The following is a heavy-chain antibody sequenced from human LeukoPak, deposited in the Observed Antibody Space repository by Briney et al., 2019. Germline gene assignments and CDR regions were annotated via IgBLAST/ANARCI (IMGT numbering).Heavy chain of an antibody. CDR3: ARGPKYYYDSSGYYFEIYYYGMDV. Sequence: SETLSLTCAVYGGSFSGYYWSWIRQPPGKGLEWIGEINHSGSTNYNPSLKSRVTISVDTSKNQFSLKLSSVTAADTAVYYCARGPKYYYDSSGYYFEIYYYGMDVWGQGTTVTVSS. CDR2: INHSGST. J-gene: IGHJ6*02. D-gene: IGHD3-22*01. CDR1: GGSFSGYY. V-gene: IGHV4-34*01.